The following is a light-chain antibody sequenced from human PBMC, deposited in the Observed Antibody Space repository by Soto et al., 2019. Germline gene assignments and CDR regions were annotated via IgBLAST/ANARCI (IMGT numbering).Light chain of an antibody. V-gene: IGKV1-5*03. CDR2: KAS. CDR3: QQYNRYSPWT. CDR1: QSISSW. J-gene: IGKJ1*01. Sequence: DIQMTQSPSTLSASVGDRVTITCRASQSISSWLAWYQQKPGKAPKLLIYKASSFGSGVPPRFSGRGSGTEFTLTISSRQPDDFAAYYCQQYNRYSPWTCGQGTKGDIK.